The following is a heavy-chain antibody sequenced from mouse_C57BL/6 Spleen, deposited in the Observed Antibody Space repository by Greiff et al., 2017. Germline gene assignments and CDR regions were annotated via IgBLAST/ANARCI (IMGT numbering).Heavy chain of an antibody. Sequence: QVQLKESGPELVKPGASVKISCKASGYSFTSYYIHWVKQRPGQGLEWIGWIYPGSGNTKYNEKFKGKATLTADTSSSTAYMQLSSLTSEDSAVYYCARAGTGLHFDYWGQGTTLTVSS. D-gene: IGHD3-3*01. CDR3: ARAGTGLHFDY. CDR2: IYPGSGNT. CDR1: GYSFTSYY. J-gene: IGHJ2*01. V-gene: IGHV1-66*01.